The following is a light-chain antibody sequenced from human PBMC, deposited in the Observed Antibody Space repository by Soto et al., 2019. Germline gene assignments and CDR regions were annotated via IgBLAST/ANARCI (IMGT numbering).Light chain of an antibody. CDR3: QQYFDVPFT. CDR2: AAS. V-gene: IGKV1-6*01. Sequence: IQLTQSPSSLSASVGDTVTITCRASQGIRNDLGWYQQKPGKAPKRLIYAASSLQSGVPERFSGSGSGTDFTLTISSLEAEDVAFYWCQQYFDVPFTFGGGTKVDIK. CDR1: QGIRND. J-gene: IGKJ4*01.